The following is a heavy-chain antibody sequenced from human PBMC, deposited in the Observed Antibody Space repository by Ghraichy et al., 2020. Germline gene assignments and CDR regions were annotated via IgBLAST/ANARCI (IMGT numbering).Heavy chain of an antibody. CDR1: GGTFSSYA. CDR2: IIPIFGTA. CDR3: ARVKGDGYNGFRYYYYYMDV. J-gene: IGHJ6*03. V-gene: IGHV1-69*13. Sequence: SVKVSCKASGGTFSSYAISWVRQAPGQGLEWMGGIIPIFGTANYAQKFQGRVTITADESTSTAYMELSSLRSEDTAVYYCARVKGDGYNGFRYYYYYMDVWGKGTTVTVSS. D-gene: IGHD5-24*01.